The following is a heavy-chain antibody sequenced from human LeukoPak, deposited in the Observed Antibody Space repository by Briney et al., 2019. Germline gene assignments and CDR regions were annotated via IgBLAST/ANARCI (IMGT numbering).Heavy chain of an antibody. Sequence: GGSLRLSCTASGFAFSNYAMNWVRQAPGKGLEWVSGISGFNTYYADSVRGRFTISRDNSRNVMYLQMNGLRAEDTAIYYCAKDVCTSPRCLLYLDSWGQGTPVTVSS. J-gene: IGHJ4*02. CDR1: GFAFSNYA. V-gene: IGHV3-23*01. CDR2: ISGFNT. CDR3: AKDVCTSPRCLLYLDS. D-gene: IGHD2-8*01.